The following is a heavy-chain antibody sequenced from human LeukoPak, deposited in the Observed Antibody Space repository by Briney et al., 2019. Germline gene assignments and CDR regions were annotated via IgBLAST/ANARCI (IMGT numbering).Heavy chain of an antibody. J-gene: IGHJ6*03. CDR3: ARDFRGTNYYYYMDV. CDR2: IYTSGST. CDR1: GGSISSYY. Sequence: SETLSLTCTVSGGSISSYYWSWIRQPAGKGLEWIGRIYTSGSTNYNPSLKSRVTISVDKSKNQFSLELSSVTAADTAVYYCARDFRGTNYYYYMDVWGKGTTVTVSS. D-gene: IGHD3/OR15-3a*01. V-gene: IGHV4-4*07.